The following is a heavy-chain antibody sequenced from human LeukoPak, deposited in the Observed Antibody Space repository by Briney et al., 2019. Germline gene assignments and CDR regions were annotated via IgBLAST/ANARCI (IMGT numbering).Heavy chain of an antibody. CDR1: GLTFSSYA. V-gene: IGHV3-64*01. J-gene: IGHJ4*02. D-gene: IGHD5-12*01. Sequence: GGSLRLSCAASGLTFSSYALHWVRQAPGKGLEDVSAISTNGDTTYYANSVKGRFTISRDNSKNTLDLRMGSLRGKDVAVYYCARADSGPSFPPDFWGQGTPVTVSS. CDR2: ISTNGDTT. CDR3: ARADSGPSFPPDF.